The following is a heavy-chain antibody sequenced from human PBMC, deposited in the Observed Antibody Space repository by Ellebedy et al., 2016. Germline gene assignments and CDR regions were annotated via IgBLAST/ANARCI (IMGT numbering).Heavy chain of an antibody. CDR2: VYYSGPT. J-gene: IGHJ4*02. CDR3: ARFRFLDWRDFDS. D-gene: IGHD3-3*01. CDR1: GGSFSTSAYY. V-gene: IGHV4-39*01. Sequence: SETLSLTXTVSGGSFSTSAYYWAWLRQPPGKGPEYIGSVYYSGPTYYNPSLRSRATITGDTSRSQFSLKLNSMTAADTAVYYCARFRFLDWRDFDSWGQGILVTVSS.